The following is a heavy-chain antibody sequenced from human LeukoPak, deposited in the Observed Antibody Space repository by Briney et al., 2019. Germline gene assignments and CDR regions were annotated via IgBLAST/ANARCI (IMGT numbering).Heavy chain of an antibody. CDR1: GGSISSGDYY. D-gene: IGHD4/OR15-4a*01. Sequence: SEPLSLTCTVSGGSISSGDYYWIWIPQPPGRGLEWIGYIYYSGSTFYNPSLKSRVTISVDTSKNQFSLKLSSVTAADTAVYYCARDRQVLKRGAYYYYIDVWGKGTTVTVPS. CDR3: ARDRQVLKRGAYYYYIDV. V-gene: IGHV4-30-4*08. CDR2: IYYSGST. J-gene: IGHJ6*03.